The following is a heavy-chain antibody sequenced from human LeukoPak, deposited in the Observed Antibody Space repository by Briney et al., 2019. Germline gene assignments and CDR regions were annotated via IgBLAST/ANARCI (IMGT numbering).Heavy chain of an antibody. CDR3: ARPRNDYDYVWGSYRANDAFDI. CDR1: GYSISSGYY. Sequence: SETLSLTCAVSGYSISSGYYWGWIRQPPGKGLEWIGSIYHSGSTYYNPSLKSRVTISVDTSKNQFSLKLSSVTAADTAVYYCARPRNDYDYVWGSYRANDAFDIRGQGTMVTVSS. CDR2: IYHSGST. D-gene: IGHD3-16*02. J-gene: IGHJ3*02. V-gene: IGHV4-38-2*01.